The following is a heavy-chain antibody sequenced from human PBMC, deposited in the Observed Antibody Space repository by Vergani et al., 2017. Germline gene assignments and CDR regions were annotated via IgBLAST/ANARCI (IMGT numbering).Heavy chain of an antibody. CDR2: IYSGDET. V-gene: IGHV3-66*02. J-gene: IGHJ5*02. D-gene: IGHD3-10*01. CDR3: ARGNYYGSGTYVDP. CDR1: GFTFSSYA. Sequence: EVQLLESGGGLVQPGGSLRLSCAASGFTFSSYAMSWVRQAPGKGLECVSHIYSGDETYYADSVKGRVTISRDTSKNTLHLQINNLRVEDTAVYYCARGNYYGSGTYVDPWGQGTLVTVSS.